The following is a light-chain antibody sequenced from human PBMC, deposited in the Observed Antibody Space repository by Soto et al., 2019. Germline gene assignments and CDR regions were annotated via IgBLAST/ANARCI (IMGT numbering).Light chain of an antibody. CDR3: AAWDDSLNGYV. V-gene: IGLV1-44*01. Sequence: QSVLTQPPSASGTPGQRVTISCSGGSSNIGNKAVNWYQQLPGTAPKLLIYNNNLRLSGVPDRFSGSKSGTSASLAIIGLQSEDEADYYCAAWDDSLNGYVFGTGTKVTVL. CDR2: NNN. J-gene: IGLJ1*01. CDR1: SSNIGNKA.